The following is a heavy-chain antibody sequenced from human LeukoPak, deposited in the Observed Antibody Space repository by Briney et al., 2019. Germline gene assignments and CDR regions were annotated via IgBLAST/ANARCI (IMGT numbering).Heavy chain of an antibody. V-gene: IGHV1-2*02. CDR2: INPNSGGT. D-gene: IGHD1-7*01. CDR3: ARGRDPNYPLGLAFDI. Sequence: SVKVSCKASGYTFTGYYMHWVRQAPGQGLEWMGWINPNSGGTNYAQKFQGRVTMTRDTSISTAYMELSRLRSDDTAVYHCARGRDPNYPLGLAFDIWGQGTMVTVSS. J-gene: IGHJ3*02. CDR1: GYTFTGYY.